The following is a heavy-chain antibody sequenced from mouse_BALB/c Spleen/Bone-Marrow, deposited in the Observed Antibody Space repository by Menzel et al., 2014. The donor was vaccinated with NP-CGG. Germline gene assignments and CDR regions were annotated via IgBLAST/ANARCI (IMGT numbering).Heavy chain of an antibody. D-gene: IGHD1-2*01. CDR3: TREDYGYTFAY. CDR1: GFTLSSYT. V-gene: IGHV5-6-4*01. Sequence: EVMLVESGGGLVKPGGSLKLSCAASGFTLSSYTMSWVRQTPEKRLEWVATISSGGSYTYYPDSVKGRFTISRDNAKNTLYLQMSSLKSEDTAMYYCTREDYGYTFAYWGQGTLVTVSA. CDR2: ISSGGSYT. J-gene: IGHJ3*01.